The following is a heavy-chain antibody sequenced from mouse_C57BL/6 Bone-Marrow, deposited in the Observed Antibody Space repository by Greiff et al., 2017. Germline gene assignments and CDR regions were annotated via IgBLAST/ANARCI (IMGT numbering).Heavy chain of an antibody. CDR2: IDPNCGGT. J-gene: IGHJ1*03. V-gene: IGHV1-72*01. D-gene: IGHD1-1*01. Sequence: QVQLKQPGAELVKPGASVKLSCKASGYTFTSYWMHWVKQRPGRGLAWIGRIDPNCGGTKYNEKFKSEATLTVDKPSNTAYMQLSSLASEDSAVYYCARSYCYGWYFDVGGTGSTVSVPS. CDR1: GYTFTSYW. CDR3: ARSYCYGWYFDV.